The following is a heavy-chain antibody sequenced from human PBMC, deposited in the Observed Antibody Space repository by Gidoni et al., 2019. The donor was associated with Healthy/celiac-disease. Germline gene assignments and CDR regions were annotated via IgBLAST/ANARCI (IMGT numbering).Heavy chain of an antibody. J-gene: IGHJ4*02. V-gene: IGHV2-70*15. CDR1: GCTLSTSGMC. Sequence: QVTLRESGPALLKLTQTLTITCTFSGCTLSTSGMCVSWIRQPPGKALECLARIDWDDDKYYSTSRKTRLTISKDTAKNQVVLTMTNMDPVDTATYYCARIGTGYYFDYWGQGTLVTVSS. CDR3: ARIGTGYYFDY. CDR2: IDWDDDK.